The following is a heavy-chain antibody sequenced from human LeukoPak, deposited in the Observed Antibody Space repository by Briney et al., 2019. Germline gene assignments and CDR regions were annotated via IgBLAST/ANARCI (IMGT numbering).Heavy chain of an antibody. CDR1: GGSFSGYY. V-gene: IGHV4-34*01. J-gene: IGHJ4*02. Sequence: SETLSLTCAVYGGSFSGYYWSWIRQPPGKGLEWIGEINHSGSTNYNPSLKSRVTISVDTSKNQFSLKLSSVTAADTAVYYCARLLRYFDWYNGASRGPFDYWGQGTLVTVSS. CDR2: INHSGST. D-gene: IGHD3-9*01. CDR3: ARLLRYFDWYNGASRGPFDY.